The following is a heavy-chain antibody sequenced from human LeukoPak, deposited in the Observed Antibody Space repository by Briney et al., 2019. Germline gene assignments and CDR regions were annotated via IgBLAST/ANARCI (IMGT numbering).Heavy chain of an antibody. CDR1: GFTFSSYS. CDR2: ISSSSSTI. D-gene: IGHD6-19*01. V-gene: IGHV3-48*04. Sequence: GGSLRLSCAASGFTFSSYSMNWVRQAPGKGLEWVSYISSSSSTIYYADSVKGRFTISRDNAKNTLYLQMNSLRVEDTAVYYCARFSSGWSPSGFDYWGQGTLVTVSS. J-gene: IGHJ4*02. CDR3: ARFSSGWSPSGFDY.